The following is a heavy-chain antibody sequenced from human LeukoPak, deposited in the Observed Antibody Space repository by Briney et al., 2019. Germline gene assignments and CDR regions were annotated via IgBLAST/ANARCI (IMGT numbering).Heavy chain of an antibody. D-gene: IGHD2-2*01. CDR3: ARARDEIVVVPNWFDP. Sequence: PSETLSLTCTVSGGSISSYYWSWIRQPAGKGLEWIGRIYTSGSTNYNPSLKSRVTMSVDTSKNQFSLKLSSVTAADTAVYYCARARDEIVVVPNWFDPWGQGTLVTVSS. V-gene: IGHV4-4*07. J-gene: IGHJ5*02. CDR1: GGSISSYY. CDR2: IYTSGST.